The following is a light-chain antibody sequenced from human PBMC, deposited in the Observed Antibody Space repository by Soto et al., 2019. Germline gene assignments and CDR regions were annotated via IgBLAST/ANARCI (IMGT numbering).Light chain of an antibody. V-gene: IGKV4-1*01. CDR1: QSVLYTSNYKNY. CDR2: WAS. Sequence: DIVMTQSPDSLAVSLGERATINCKSSQSVLYTSNYKNYLAWYQQKPGQPPKLLLYWASTRESGVPDRFTGSESRRYYTQSIESLQSEYAAFYNCQQYVGSPQTFGQGTKGDIK. CDR3: QQYVGSPQT. J-gene: IGKJ1*01.